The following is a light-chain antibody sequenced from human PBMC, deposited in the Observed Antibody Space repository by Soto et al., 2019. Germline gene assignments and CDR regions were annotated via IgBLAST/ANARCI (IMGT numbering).Light chain of an antibody. Sequence: QSALTQPASVSGSPGQSITISCTGTSSDVGGYNYVSWYQRHPGKAPKFMIYDVSNRPSGVSNRFSGSKSGNTASLTISGLQAKDEADYYCSSYTTSNTRQIVFGTGTKVTVL. CDR3: SSYTTSNTRQIV. CDR1: SSDVGGYNY. CDR2: DVS. V-gene: IGLV2-14*01. J-gene: IGLJ1*01.